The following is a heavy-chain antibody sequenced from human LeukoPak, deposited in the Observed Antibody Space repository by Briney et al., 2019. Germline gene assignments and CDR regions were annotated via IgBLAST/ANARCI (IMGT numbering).Heavy chain of an antibody. CDR3: AKDRLNIVGAKYYYYMDV. CDR2: IRYDGSNK. CDR1: GFTFSSYG. Sequence: GSLRLSCAASGFTFSSYGMHWVRQAPGKGLEWVAFIRYDGSNKYYADSVKGRFTISRDNSKNTLYLQMNSLRAEDTAVYYCAKDRLNIVGAKYYYYMDVWGKGTTVTISS. D-gene: IGHD1-26*01. V-gene: IGHV3-30*02. J-gene: IGHJ6*03.